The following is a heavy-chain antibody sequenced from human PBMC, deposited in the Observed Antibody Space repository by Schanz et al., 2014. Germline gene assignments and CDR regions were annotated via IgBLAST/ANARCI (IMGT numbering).Heavy chain of an antibody. CDR3: ARGSGTFDS. CDR1: GFTFSDYS. CDR2: ISDSSSYI. V-gene: IGHV3-21*04. D-gene: IGHD3-3*01. Sequence: EVHLVESGGGLVKPGGSLRLSCGASGFTFSDYSMNWVRQAPGKGLEWVSSISDSSSYIYYADSVKGRFTISRDNAKNSLYLQMNNLRAEDTAVYYCARGSGTFDSWGQGTLVTVSS. J-gene: IGHJ4*02.